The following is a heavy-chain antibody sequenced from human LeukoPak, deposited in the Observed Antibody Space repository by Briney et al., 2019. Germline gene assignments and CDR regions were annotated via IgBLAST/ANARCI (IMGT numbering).Heavy chain of an antibody. J-gene: IGHJ4*02. V-gene: IGHV4-39*01. CDR1: GDSISSSRYY. CDR3: ARCPADYYDSSGYYPNYFDY. D-gene: IGHD3-22*01. Sequence: SETLSLTCTVSGDSISSSRYYWGWIRQPPGKGLEWIGSIYYSGSTYYNPSLKSRVTISVDTSKNQFSLRLSSVTAADTAVYYCARCPADYYDSSGYYPNYFDYWGQGTLVTVSS. CDR2: IYYSGST.